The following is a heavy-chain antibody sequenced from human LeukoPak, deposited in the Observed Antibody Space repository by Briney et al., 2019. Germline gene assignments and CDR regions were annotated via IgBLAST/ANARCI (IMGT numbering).Heavy chain of an antibody. D-gene: IGHD2-21*02. CDR2: VSGGGDIT. CDR1: GFNFANHA. Sequence: GGSLRLSCAASGFNFANHAMSWVRQTPGKGLEWVSAVSGGGDITYYADSVTGRFTISRDNSKDTLFLQMHSLRPGDTAVYYCVREDTPATANYWGQGTLVTISS. CDR3: VREDTPATANY. J-gene: IGHJ4*02. V-gene: IGHV3-23*01.